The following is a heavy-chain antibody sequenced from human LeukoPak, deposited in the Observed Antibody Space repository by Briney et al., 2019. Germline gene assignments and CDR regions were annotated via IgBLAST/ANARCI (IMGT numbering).Heavy chain of an antibody. J-gene: IGHJ3*02. CDR3: ARDYGSGSYYNFHDAFDI. V-gene: IGHV4-59*01. Sequence: SETLSLTCTVSGGSISSYYWSWIRQPPGKGLEWIGYIYYSGSTNYNPSLKSRVTISVDTSKNQFSLKLSSVTAAHTAMYYCARDYGSGSYYNFHDAFDIWGQGTMVTVSS. CDR2: IYYSGST. CDR1: GGSISSYY. D-gene: IGHD3-10*01.